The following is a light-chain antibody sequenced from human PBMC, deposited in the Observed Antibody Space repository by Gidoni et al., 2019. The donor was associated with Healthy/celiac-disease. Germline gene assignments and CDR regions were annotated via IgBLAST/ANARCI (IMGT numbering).Light chain of an antibody. J-gene: IGLJ2*01. V-gene: IGLV2-14*03. CDR2: DVS. CDR1: SSDVGGYNY. CDR3: SSYTSSSTRV. Sequence: QSALTQPASVSGFPGQSITISCTGPSSDVGGYNYVSWYQQHPGKAPKLMIYDVSNRPSGVSNRFSGSKSGNTASLTISGLQAEDEADYYCSSYTSSSTRVFGGGTKLTVL.